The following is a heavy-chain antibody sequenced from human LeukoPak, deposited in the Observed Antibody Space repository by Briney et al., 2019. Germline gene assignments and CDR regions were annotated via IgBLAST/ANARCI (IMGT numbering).Heavy chain of an antibody. D-gene: IGHD3-10*01. CDR3: ARSKAGGY. V-gene: IGHV3-7*01. CDR1: GFNFSNYW. Sequence: GGSLRLSCVVSGFNFSNYWMSWVRQAPGKGLEWVANIDQEGGEQNYVDSVKGRFSISRDNAKTSVYLQMNSLKVEDTAFYYCARSKAGGYWGQGTLVTVSS. J-gene: IGHJ4*02. CDR2: IDQEGGEQ.